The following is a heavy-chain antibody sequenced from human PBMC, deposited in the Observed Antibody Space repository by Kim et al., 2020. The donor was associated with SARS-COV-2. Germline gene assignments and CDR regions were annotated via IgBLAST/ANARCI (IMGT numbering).Heavy chain of an antibody. Sequence: ISGDAYYADSVGGRFTISRDNSKNTLYLQMDNLRAEDTAIYYCARVGGDYWGQGALVTVSS. D-gene: IGHD1-26*01. CDR2: ISGDA. CDR3: ARVGGDY. J-gene: IGHJ4*02. V-gene: IGHV3-23*05.